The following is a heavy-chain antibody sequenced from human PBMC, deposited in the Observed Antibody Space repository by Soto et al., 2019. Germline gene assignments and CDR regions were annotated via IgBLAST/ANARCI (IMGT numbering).Heavy chain of an antibody. J-gene: IGHJ4*01. CDR2: IIPIFGTA. V-gene: IGHV1-69*13. Sequence: GASVKVSCKASGGTFSSYAISWVRQAPGQGLEWMGGIIPIFGTANYAQRFQGRVTITADESTSTAYMELSSLRSEDTAVYYCASYGIGGTTFRGYLDYWGHGTLVTVSS. CDR1: GGTFSSYA. CDR3: ASYGIGGTTFRGYLDY. D-gene: IGHD1-1*01.